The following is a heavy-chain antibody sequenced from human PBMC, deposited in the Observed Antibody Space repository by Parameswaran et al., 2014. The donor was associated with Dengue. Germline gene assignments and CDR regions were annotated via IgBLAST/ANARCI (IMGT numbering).Heavy chain of an antibody. CDR2: IYYNGST. CDR3: ARESGYYRNYGLDV. V-gene: IGHV4-59*13. J-gene: IGHJ6*02. D-gene: IGHD3-22*01. Sequence: PGKGLEWIGYIYYNGSTNYNPSLKSRVTISVDTSKNQFSLKLSSVTAADTAVYYCARESGYYRNYGLDVWGQGTTVTVSS.